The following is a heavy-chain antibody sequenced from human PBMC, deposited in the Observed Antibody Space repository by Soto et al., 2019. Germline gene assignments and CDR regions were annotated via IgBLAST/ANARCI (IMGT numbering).Heavy chain of an antibody. V-gene: IGHV3-23*01. D-gene: IGHD3-9*01. Sequence: EVQLLESGGGLIQPGGSLRLSCAASGFTFGDYAMSWVRQAPGKGLEWVATVTGSATKIYYTDSVKGRFAVSRDNSRDSLYLQMHRLTAEDTAVYYCAKGGATDGLLTQDNWGHEPLVTVSS. CDR1: GFTFGDYA. CDR3: AKGGATDGLLTQDN. CDR2: VTGSATKI. J-gene: IGHJ4*01.